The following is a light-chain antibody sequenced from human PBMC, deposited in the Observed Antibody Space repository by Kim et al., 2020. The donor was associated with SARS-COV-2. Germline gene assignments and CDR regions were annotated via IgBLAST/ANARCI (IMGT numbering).Light chain of an antibody. V-gene: IGKV3-15*01. CDR1: QSVSSN. CDR2: GAF. Sequence: EIVMTQSPATLSVSPGERATLSCRASQSVSSNLAWYQQKPGQAPRLLIYGAFNRATGIPARFTGSGSGTEFTLTISSLQSEDFAVYYCKHYNNWRMWTFGQGTKVDIK. J-gene: IGKJ1*01. CDR3: KHYNNWRMWT.